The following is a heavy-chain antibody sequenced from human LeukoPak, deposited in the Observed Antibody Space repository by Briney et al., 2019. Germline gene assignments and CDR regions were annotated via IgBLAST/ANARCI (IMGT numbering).Heavy chain of an antibody. J-gene: IGHJ4*02. CDR3: ARHEGSGSYYSY. Sequence: GESLKISCKGSGYSFTTYWIAWVRQMPGRGLEWMGIISPDDSEIRYSPSFRGQVTISADKSTSTAYLQWSRLRASDTAIYYCARHEGSGSYYSYWGQGTLVTISS. V-gene: IGHV5-51*01. D-gene: IGHD1-26*01. CDR2: ISPDDSEI. CDR1: GYSFTTYW.